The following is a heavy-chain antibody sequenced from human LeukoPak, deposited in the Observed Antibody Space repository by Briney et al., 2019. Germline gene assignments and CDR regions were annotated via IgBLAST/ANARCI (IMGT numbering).Heavy chain of an antibody. CDR1: GFTFSTYS. V-gene: IGHV3-48*04. D-gene: IGHD2-15*01. Sequence: PGGSLRLSCAASGFTFSTYSMHWVRQAPGKGLEWVSHISGSSSTIYYTDSVKGRFTISRDNAKNLLFLQMNTLRAEDTALYYCARDGGAGTPWAFDIWGQGTMVTVSS. CDR3: ARDGGAGTPWAFDI. J-gene: IGHJ3*02. CDR2: ISGSSSTI.